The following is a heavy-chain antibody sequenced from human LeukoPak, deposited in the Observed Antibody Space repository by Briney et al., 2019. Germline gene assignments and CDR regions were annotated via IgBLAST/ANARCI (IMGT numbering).Heavy chain of an antibody. CDR1: GYTFTSYY. Sequence: ASVKVSCKASGYTFTSYYMHWVRQAPGQGLEWMGIIKPSGGSRSYAQKFQGRVTMTRNTSTSTVYMELSSLRSEDTAVYYGARDPPRGGSYFGNLDPWGQGTLVTVSS. CDR3: ARDPPRGGSYFGNLDP. J-gene: IGHJ5*02. CDR2: IKPSGGSR. D-gene: IGHD1-26*01. V-gene: IGHV1-46*01.